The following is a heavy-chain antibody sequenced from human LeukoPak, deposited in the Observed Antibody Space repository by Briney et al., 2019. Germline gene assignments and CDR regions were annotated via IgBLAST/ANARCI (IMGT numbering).Heavy chain of an antibody. Sequence: PSETLSLTCTVSGGSISSYYWSWIRQPPGKGLAWIGYIYYSGSTNYNPSLKSRVTISVDTSKNQFSLKLSSVTAADTAVYYCAGYNRYYFDYWGQGTLVTVSS. V-gene: IGHV4-59*01. CDR3: AGYNRYYFDY. CDR2: IYYSGST. J-gene: IGHJ4*02. CDR1: GGSISSYY. D-gene: IGHD1-1*01.